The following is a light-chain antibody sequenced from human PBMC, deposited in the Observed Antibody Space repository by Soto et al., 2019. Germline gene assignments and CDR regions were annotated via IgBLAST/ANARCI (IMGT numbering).Light chain of an antibody. CDR1: HSIATS. CDR3: QQYDTYFPT. Sequence: DTQMKQSPSTLSASVGDRVTITCRASHSIATSLAWYQQRPGRAPKLLIYKVSTLDSGVPSRFSGSGSGTEFTLTISSLQPDDFATYYCQQYDTYFPTFGQGTKVEIK. V-gene: IGKV1-5*03. CDR2: KVS. J-gene: IGKJ1*01.